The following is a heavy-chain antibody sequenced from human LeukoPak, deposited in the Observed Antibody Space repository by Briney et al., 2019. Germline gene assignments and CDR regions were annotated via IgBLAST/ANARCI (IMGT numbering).Heavy chain of an antibody. CDR2: ITGSSSYI. J-gene: IGHJ4*02. Sequence: GGSLRLSCSASGFTFSTYYMNWGRQAPAKGLEWVSFITGSSSYIYYTDSVKGRFTISRDNAKNSLFLQMNSLRDEDTAVYYCASGFSSSPYFDYWGQGTLVTVSS. CDR1: GFTFSTYY. V-gene: IGHV3-21*01. CDR3: ASGFSSSPYFDY. D-gene: IGHD6-6*01.